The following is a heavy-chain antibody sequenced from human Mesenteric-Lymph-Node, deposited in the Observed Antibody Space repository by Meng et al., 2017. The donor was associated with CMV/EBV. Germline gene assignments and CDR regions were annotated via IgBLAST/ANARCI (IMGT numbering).Heavy chain of an antibody. J-gene: IGHJ4*02. V-gene: IGHV3-7*01. Sequence: GESLKISCAASGFTFSHYWMSWVRQAPGKGLEWVANIKEDGSEKYYLDSVKGRFTISRDNAKNSLSLQMNSLRAEDTAVYYCATRVPIVGATSGLIGGYFDYWGQATLVTVSS. CDR1: GFTFSHYW. CDR2: IKEDGSEK. CDR3: ATRVPIVGATSGLIGGYFDY. D-gene: IGHD1-26*01.